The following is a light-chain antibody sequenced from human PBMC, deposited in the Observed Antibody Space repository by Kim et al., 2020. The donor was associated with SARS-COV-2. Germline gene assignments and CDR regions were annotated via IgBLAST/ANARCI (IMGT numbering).Light chain of an antibody. Sequence: STRSASVGDRVTITGRASQSISSWLAWYQQKPGKAPKLLIYDASILESGVPSRFSGSGSGTEFTLTISSLQPDDFATYYCQQSWTFGQGTKVDIK. CDR1: QSISSW. CDR3: QQSWT. CDR2: DAS. V-gene: IGKV1-5*01. J-gene: IGKJ1*01.